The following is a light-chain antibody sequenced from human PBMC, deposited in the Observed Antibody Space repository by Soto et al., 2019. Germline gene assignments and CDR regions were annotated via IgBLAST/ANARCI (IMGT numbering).Light chain of an antibody. CDR2: GTS. CDR3: QQYSSSPS. J-gene: IGKJ5*01. CDR1: QSISSRY. V-gene: IGKV3-20*01. Sequence: EIVLTQSLGTLSLSQGERATLSCRASQSISSRYLAWYQQKPGQGPSLLIYGTSTRAGGVPARFSGSGFGTDFTLTISSLQSEDFAVYYCQQYSSSPSFGQGTRLEI.